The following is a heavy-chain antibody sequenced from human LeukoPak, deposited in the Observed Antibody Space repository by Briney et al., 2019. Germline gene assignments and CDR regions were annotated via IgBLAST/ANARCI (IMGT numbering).Heavy chain of an antibody. CDR3: AKNYESGRGVPYGMDV. D-gene: IGHD3-10*01. Sequence: ESGGSLRLSCAASGFTFSSYAMRWVRQAPGKGLEWVSAIGSGSGGTTIYADSVKGRFTISRDNSKNTLYLQMSSLRGEDTAVYYCAKNYESGRGVPYGMDVWGQGTTVTVSS. CDR1: GFTFSSYA. J-gene: IGHJ6*02. V-gene: IGHV3-23*01. CDR2: IGSGSGGTT.